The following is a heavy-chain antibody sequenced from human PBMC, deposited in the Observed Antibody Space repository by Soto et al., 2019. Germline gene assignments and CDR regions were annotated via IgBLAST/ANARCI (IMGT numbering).Heavy chain of an antibody. CDR3: AEDGIRDVRSVSAFLLNRSSDL. V-gene: IGHV4-59*08. Sequence: QPPGRGLEWIGFIYYSGSTNYNPSLRSRVTISIDTSKNQFSLKLSSVTDADTAFFFRAEDGIRDVRSVSAFLLNRSSDL. CDR2: IYYSGST. J-gene: IGHJ2*01. D-gene: IGHD3-10*02.